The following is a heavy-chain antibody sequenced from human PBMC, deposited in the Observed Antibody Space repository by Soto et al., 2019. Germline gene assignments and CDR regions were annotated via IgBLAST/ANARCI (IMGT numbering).Heavy chain of an antibody. CDR1: GGTFSSYA. J-gene: IGHJ6*02. CDR3: AREYIVVVVAATKAYYYGMDV. CDR2: IIPIFGTA. V-gene: IGHV1-69*13. D-gene: IGHD2-15*01. Sequence: AAVKCSFKASGGTFSSYAISWVRQAPGQGLDCMGGIIPIFGTANYAQKFQGRVTITADESTSTAYMELSSLRSEDTAVYYCAREYIVVVVAATKAYYYGMDVWGHWTTVTVS.